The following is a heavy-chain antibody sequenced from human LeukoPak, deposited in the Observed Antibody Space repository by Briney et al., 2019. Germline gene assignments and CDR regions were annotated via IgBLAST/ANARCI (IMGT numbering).Heavy chain of an antibody. CDR2: ISPDGGTI. J-gene: IGHJ4*02. D-gene: IGHD6-13*01. Sequence: GGSLRLSCAASGFSFSYSAMNWVRQAPGKGLEWISYISPDGGTIYYADSVKGRFSISRDSARNSVYLQMNTLRAEDTAVYYCARDLGSSWSGHLYYFDYWGQGTLVTVSS. CDR1: GFSFSYSA. CDR3: ARDLGSSWSGHLYYFDY. V-gene: IGHV3-48*04.